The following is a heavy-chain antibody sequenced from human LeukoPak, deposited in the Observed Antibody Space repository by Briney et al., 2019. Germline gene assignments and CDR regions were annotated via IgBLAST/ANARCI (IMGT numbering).Heavy chain of an antibody. Sequence: SETLSLTCDVSGFTMTNGFYWGWIRQTPGKGLEWIGNMYYSATPHYNPSLKSRAIISIDTSKNQLFLQMTFVTAADTAFYYCVRSAGCSTVWHTGDLCFWGLGTLVTVSS. CDR3: VRSAGCSTVWHTGDLCF. J-gene: IGHJ4*02. V-gene: IGHV4-38-2*01. D-gene: IGHD3-16*01. CDR1: GFTMTNGFY. CDR2: MYYSATP.